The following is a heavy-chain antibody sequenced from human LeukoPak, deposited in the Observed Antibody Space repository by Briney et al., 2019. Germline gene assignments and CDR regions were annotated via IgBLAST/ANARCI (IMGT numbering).Heavy chain of an antibody. CDR2: INPNSGGT. CDR1: GYTFTGYY. J-gene: IGHJ4*02. Sequence: ASVKVSCKASGYTFTGYYMHRVRQAPGQGLEWMGRINPNSGGTNYAQKFQGRVTMTRDTSISTAYMELSRLRSDDTAVYYCARALYYYDSSGYNTLYYFDYWGQGTLVTVSS. V-gene: IGHV1-2*06. D-gene: IGHD3-22*01. CDR3: ARALYYYDSSGYNTLYYFDY.